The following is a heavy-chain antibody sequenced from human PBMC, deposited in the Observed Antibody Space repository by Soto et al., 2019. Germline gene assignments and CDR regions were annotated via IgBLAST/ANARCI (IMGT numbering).Heavy chain of an antibody. CDR2: IIPIFGTA. CDR3: ASIGSSGDNLTY. CDR1: GGTFSSYA. V-gene: IGHV1-69*13. Sequence: SVKVSCKASGGTFSSYAISWVRQAPGQGLEWMGGIIPIFGTANYAQKFQGRVTITADESASTAYMELSSLRSEDTAVYYCASIGSSGDNLTYWGQGTLVTVSS. D-gene: IGHD6-19*01. J-gene: IGHJ4*02.